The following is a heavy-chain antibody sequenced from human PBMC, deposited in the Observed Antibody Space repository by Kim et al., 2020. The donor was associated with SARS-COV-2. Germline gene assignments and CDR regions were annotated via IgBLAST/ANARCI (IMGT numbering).Heavy chain of an antibody. J-gene: IGHJ4*02. D-gene: IGHD3-10*01. Sequence: KGRFTIARDNAKNTLYLQMNSLRAEDTAVYYCAKDAITYYYGSGSYIVDYWGQGTLVTVSS. V-gene: IGHV3-23*01. CDR3: AKDAITYYYGSGSYIVDY.